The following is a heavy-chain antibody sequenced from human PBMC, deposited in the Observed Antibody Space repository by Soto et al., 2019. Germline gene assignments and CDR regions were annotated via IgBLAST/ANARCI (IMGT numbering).Heavy chain of an antibody. CDR2: IYPGDSDT. V-gene: IGHV5-51*01. CDR1: GYIFSSYW. D-gene: IGHD2-21*02. J-gene: IGHJ4*02. CDR3: ARRSLSDWYVDY. Sequence: GESQKISCQGSGYIFSSYWIGWVRQMPGKGLEWMGIIYPGDSDTRYSPSFQGQVTISADKSISTAFLQWSSLKASDTAMYYCARRSLSDWYVDYWGQGSLVTVSS.